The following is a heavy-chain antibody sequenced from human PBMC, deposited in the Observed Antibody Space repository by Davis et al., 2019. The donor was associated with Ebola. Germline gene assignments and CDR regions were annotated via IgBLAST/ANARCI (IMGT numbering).Heavy chain of an antibody. CDR1: GYNFTVYY. D-gene: IGHD3-10*01. Sequence: ASVKVSCKASGYNFTVYYMHWVRQAPGQGLEWLGGINPISGDTNYAEKFQGRVTMTRDTSISTVYMELSRLRSDDTAVYYCARDLSYSYYYHYYGMDVWGQGTTVTVSS. V-gene: IGHV1-2*02. CDR3: ARDLSYSYYYHYYGMDV. CDR2: INPISGDT. J-gene: IGHJ6*02.